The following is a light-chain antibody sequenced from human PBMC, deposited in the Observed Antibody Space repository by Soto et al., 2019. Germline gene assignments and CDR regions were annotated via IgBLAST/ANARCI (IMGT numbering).Light chain of an antibody. CDR2: END. CDR1: SSNIGRNY. Sequence: QSVLTQPPSVSAAPGETVTISCSGTSSNIGRNYVSWYQQLQGSAPKLLIYENDRRPSGMPYRFSGSKSGTDAALDTTGLQTGDEADYYCGAWDRGLKAGVFGGGTKLTVL. J-gene: IGLJ3*02. CDR3: GAWDRGLKAGV. V-gene: IGLV1-51*02.